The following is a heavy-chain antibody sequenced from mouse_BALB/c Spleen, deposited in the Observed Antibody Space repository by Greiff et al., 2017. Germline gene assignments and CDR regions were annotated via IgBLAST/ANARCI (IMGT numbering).Heavy chain of an antibody. CDR3: ARFGNGYFDV. CDR2: IYPGDGDT. V-gene: IGHV1-87*01. J-gene: IGHJ1*01. Sequence: QVQLQQSGAELARPGASVKLSGKASGYTFTSYWMQWVKQRPGQGLEWIGAIYPGDGDTRYTQKFKGKATLTADKSSSTAYMQLSSLASEDSAVYYCARFGNGYFDVWGAGTTVTVSS. D-gene: IGHD2-1*01. CDR1: GYTFTSYW.